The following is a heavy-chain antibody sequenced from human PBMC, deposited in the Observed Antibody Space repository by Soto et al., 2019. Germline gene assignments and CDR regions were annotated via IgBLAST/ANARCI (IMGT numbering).Heavy chain of an antibody. CDR1: GFTFSSYD. J-gene: IGHJ6*02. D-gene: IGHD2-15*01. CDR2: IGTAGDT. Sequence: GGSPRLSCAASGFTFSSYDMHWVRQATGKCLEWVSAIGTAGDTYYPGSVKGRFTISRENAKNSLYLQMNSLRAGDTAVYYCARGVPYCSGGSCYPNYYGMDVWGQGXTVTVYS. CDR3: ARGVPYCSGGSCYPNYYGMDV. V-gene: IGHV3-13*01.